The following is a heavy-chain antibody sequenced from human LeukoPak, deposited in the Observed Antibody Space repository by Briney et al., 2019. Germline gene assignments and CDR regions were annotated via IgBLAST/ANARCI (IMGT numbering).Heavy chain of an antibody. CDR2: INHRGRR. V-gene: IGHV4-34*01. D-gene: IGHD4-17*01. CDR1: GGSFSGSY. Sequence: SETLSLTCAVYGGSFSGSYWSWIRQPPGKGLEWIGEINHRGRRNYNPSLKSRVTISIDTSKNQFSLKLSSVTTADTAVYYCARDLVTVTKGFDIWGLGTMVSVSS. J-gene: IGHJ3*02. CDR3: ARDLVTVTKGFDI.